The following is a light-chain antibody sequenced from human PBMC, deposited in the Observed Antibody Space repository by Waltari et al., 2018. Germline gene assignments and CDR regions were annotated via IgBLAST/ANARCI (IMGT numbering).Light chain of an antibody. CDR3: QHYNSYSPIT. Sequence: DIQMTQSPSTLSASIGDRVTTTCRASQSISGWLAWYQQKPGKAPKLLSFKASNLQSGVPSRFSGSGSGTDFTLTISSLQPDDFATYYCQHYNSYSPITFGQGTRLEIK. J-gene: IGKJ5*01. CDR2: KAS. CDR1: QSISGW. V-gene: IGKV1-5*03.